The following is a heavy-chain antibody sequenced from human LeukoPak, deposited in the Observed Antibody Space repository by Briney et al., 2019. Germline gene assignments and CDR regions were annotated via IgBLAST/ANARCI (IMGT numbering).Heavy chain of an antibody. Sequence: PSETLSLTCAVYGGSFSDYYWTWIRQPPGKGLEWIGEINHSGSTNYNPSLKSRVTISVDTSKNQFSLQLSSVTAADTAVYYCARSYYYETSAYHYWGQGTLVTVSS. D-gene: IGHD3-22*01. V-gene: IGHV4-34*01. CDR2: INHSGST. CDR3: ARSYYYETSAYHY. CDR1: GGSFSDYY. J-gene: IGHJ4*02.